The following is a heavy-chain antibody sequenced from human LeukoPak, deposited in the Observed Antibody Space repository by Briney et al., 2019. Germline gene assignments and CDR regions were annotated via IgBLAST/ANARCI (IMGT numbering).Heavy chain of an antibody. CDR3: ARFAVHRRLAVAGQFGLDY. D-gene: IGHD6-19*01. J-gene: IGHJ4*02. Sequence: ASVKVSCKASGYIFTSYYIHWVRQAPGQGLEWMGIINPSGGNTNYAQKFQGRVTMTRDTSTSTVYMELSSLRSGDTGVYYCARFAVHRRLAVAGQFGLDYWGQGTLVTVSS. CDR1: GYIFTSYY. CDR2: INPSGGNT. V-gene: IGHV1-46*01.